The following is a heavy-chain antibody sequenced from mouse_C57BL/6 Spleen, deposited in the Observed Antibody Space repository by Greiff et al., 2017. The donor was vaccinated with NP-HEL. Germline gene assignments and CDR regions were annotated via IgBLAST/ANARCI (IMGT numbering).Heavy chain of an antibody. CDR1: GFTFSSYA. J-gene: IGHJ2*01. CDR3: ARDHYDYDVRFDY. V-gene: IGHV5-4*01. D-gene: IGHD2-4*01. Sequence: EVQRVESGGGLVKPGGSLKLSCAASGFTFSSYAMSWVRQTPAKRLEWVATISDGGSYTYYPDNVKGRFTISRDNAKNNLYLQMSHLKSEDTAMYYCARDHYDYDVRFDYWGQGTTLTVSS. CDR2: ISDGGSYT.